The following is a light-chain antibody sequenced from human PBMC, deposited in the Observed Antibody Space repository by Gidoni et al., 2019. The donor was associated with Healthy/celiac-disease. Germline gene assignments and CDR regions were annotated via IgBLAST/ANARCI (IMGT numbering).Light chain of an antibody. CDR1: QSVSSY. J-gene: IGKJ4*01. Sequence: EIVLTQSPATLSLSPGQRATLPCRASQSVSSYLAWYQPKPGQAPRLLIYDASNRATGTPARFSGSGSGTDFTLTISSLEPEDFAVYYCQQRSNWPPRITFGGGTKVEIK. V-gene: IGKV3-11*01. CDR2: DAS. CDR3: QQRSNWPPRIT.